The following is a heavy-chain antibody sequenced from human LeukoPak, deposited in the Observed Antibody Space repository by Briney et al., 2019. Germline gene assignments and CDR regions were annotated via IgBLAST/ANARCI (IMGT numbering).Heavy chain of an antibody. J-gene: IGHJ4*02. CDR1: GYTFTIYY. Sequence: ASVKVSCKASGYTFTIYYMHWVRQAPGQGLEWMGIINPSGGSTSYAQQFQGRVTMTRETSTSTVYMELSSLRSEDTAVYYCARGVYCSSTSCYYYFDYWGQGTLVTVSS. CDR3: ARGVYCSSTSCYYYFDY. V-gene: IGHV1-46*01. D-gene: IGHD2-2*01. CDR2: INPSGGST.